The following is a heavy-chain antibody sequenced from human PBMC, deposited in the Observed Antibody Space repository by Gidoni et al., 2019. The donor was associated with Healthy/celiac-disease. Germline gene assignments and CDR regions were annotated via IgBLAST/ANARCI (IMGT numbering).Heavy chain of an antibody. Sequence: QVQLVESGGGVVQPGRSLRLSCAASGFTFSSYGMHWVRQAPGKGLEWVEVISYDGSNKYYADSVKGRFTISRDNSKNTLYLQMNSLRAEDTAVYYCAKGYSNHYYYYGMDVWGQGTTVTVSS. J-gene: IGHJ6*02. V-gene: IGHV3-30*18. CDR1: GFTFSSYG. CDR3: AKGYSNHYYYYGMDV. CDR2: ISYDGSNK. D-gene: IGHD4-4*01.